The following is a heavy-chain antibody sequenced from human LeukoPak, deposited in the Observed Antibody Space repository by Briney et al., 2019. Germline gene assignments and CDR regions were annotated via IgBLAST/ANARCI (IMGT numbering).Heavy chain of an antibody. Sequence: PGGSLRLSCAASGFTFSSYSMHWVRQAPGKGLEWVAVISYDGSNKYYADSVKGRFTISRDNSKNTLYLQMNSLRAEDTAVYYCAKSTVGATYYYYGMDVWGQGTTVTVSS. D-gene: IGHD1-26*01. V-gene: IGHV3-30*18. CDR3: AKSTVGATYYYYGMDV. J-gene: IGHJ6*02. CDR1: GFTFSSYS. CDR2: ISYDGSNK.